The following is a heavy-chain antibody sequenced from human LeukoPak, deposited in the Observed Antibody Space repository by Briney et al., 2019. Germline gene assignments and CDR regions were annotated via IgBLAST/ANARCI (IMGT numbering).Heavy chain of an antibody. Sequence: GGSLRLSCAASGFPLSSYWMHWVRQTAGKGLVWVSRINSGGSGTSYADSVEGRFTISRDNAKNILYLQMNSLRAEDTALYYCATPLGPLTDYWGQGTLVTVSS. D-gene: IGHD7-27*01. V-gene: IGHV3-74*01. J-gene: IGHJ4*02. CDR2: INSGGSGT. CDR3: ATPLGPLTDY. CDR1: GFPLSSYW.